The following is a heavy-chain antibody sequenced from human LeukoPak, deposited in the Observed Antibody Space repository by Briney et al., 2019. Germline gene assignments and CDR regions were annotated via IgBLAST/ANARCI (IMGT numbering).Heavy chain of an antibody. CDR2: ISSTSSTI. Sequence: GGSLRLSCVASEFAFSSYSMNWVRQAPGKGPEWVSYISSTSSTIDYADSVKGRFTISRDNAKNSLYLQMNSLRAEDTAIYYCASRAHFWSGPGGWGQGTLVTVSS. V-gene: IGHV3-48*04. J-gene: IGHJ4*02. D-gene: IGHD3-3*02. CDR1: EFAFSSYS. CDR3: ASRAHFWSGPGG.